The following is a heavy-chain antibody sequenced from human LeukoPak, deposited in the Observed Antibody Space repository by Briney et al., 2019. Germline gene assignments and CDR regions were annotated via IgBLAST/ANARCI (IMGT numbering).Heavy chain of an antibody. CDR1: GGSISSYY. Sequence: PSETLSLTCTVSGGSISSYYWTWIRQPPGKGLEWIGYIYYSGSTNYNPSLKSRVTISVDTSKNQFSLKLTSVTAADTAVYYCARGVDSGYFDYCGQGTLVTVSS. V-gene: IGHV4-59*01. J-gene: IGHJ4*02. D-gene: IGHD1-26*01. CDR3: ARGVDSGYFDY. CDR2: IYYSGST.